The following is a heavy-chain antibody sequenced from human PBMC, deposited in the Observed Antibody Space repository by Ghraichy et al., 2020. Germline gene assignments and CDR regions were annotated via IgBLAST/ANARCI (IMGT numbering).Heavy chain of an antibody. CDR1: GFTFDDYA. J-gene: IGHJ6*03. D-gene: IGHD1-26*01. Sequence: GGSLRLSCAASGFTFDDYAMHWVRQAPGKGLEWVSGISWNSGSIGYADSVKGRFTISRDNAKNSLYLQMNSLRAEDTALYYCAKEGVGATIGYYYYYMDVWGKGTTVTVSS. CDR3: AKEGVGATIGYYYYYMDV. V-gene: IGHV3-9*01. CDR2: ISWNSGSI.